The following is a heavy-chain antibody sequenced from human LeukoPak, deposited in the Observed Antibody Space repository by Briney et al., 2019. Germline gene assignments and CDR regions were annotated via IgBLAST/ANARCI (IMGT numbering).Heavy chain of an antibody. V-gene: IGHV4-34*01. D-gene: IGHD5-24*01. CDR3: ARPRDGYNTFDY. J-gene: IGHJ4*02. Sequence: PSETLSLTCAVYGGSFSGYYWSWIRQPPGKGLEWIGEINHSGSTNYNPSLKSRVTISVDTSKNQSSLKLSSVTAADTAVYYCARPRDGYNTFDYWGQGTLVTVSS. CDR1: GGSFSGYY. CDR2: INHSGST.